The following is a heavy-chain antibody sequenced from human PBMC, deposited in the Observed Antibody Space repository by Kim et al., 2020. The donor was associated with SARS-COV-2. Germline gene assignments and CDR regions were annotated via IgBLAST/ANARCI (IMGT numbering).Heavy chain of an antibody. CDR1: GGSISSGFYY. Sequence: SETLSLTCTVSGGSISSGFYYWGWIRQPPGKGLEWIGTIFYSGSTYYNPSLKSRVTISVDTSKNQVSLKLSSVTAADTAVFYCARRGSSWSLFDYWGQGTLVTVSS. D-gene: IGHD6-13*01. J-gene: IGHJ4*02. CDR2: IFYSGST. V-gene: IGHV4-39*01. CDR3: ARRGSSWSLFDY.